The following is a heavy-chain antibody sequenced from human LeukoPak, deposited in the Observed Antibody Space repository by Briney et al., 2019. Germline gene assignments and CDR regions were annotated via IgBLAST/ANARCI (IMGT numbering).Heavy chain of an antibody. Sequence: SETLSLTCAVSGGSISSSNWWSWVRQPPGEGLEWIGEIYHSGSTNYNPSLKSRVTISVDKSKNQFSLKLSSVTAADTAVYYCARVPGYSSSWGYYYGMDVWGKGTTVTVSS. D-gene: IGHD6-13*01. V-gene: IGHV4-4*02. J-gene: IGHJ6*04. CDR3: ARVPGYSSSWGYYYGMDV. CDR1: GGSISSSNW. CDR2: IYHSGST.